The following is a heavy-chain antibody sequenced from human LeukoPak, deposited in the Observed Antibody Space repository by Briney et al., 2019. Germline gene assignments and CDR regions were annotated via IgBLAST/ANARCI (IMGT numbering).Heavy chain of an antibody. V-gene: IGHV1-69*13. J-gene: IGHJ6*02. Sequence: SVKVSCKASGGTFSSYAISWVRQAPGQGLEWMGGIIPIFGTANYAQKFQGRVTITADESTSTAYMELSSLRSEDTAVYYCASFAQYCYDSSGYYFLDYYYYGMDVWGQGTTVTVSS. CDR2: IIPIFGTA. D-gene: IGHD3-22*01. CDR1: GGTFSSYA. CDR3: ASFAQYCYDSSGYYFLDYYYYGMDV.